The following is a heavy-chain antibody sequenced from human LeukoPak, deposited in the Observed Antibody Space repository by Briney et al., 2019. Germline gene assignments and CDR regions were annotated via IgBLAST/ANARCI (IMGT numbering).Heavy chain of an antibody. CDR3: ARSRLSGINDAFDI. J-gene: IGHJ3*02. CDR1: GLTFSTYG. CDR2: ISGSAVST. D-gene: IGHD3-3*01. V-gene: IGHV3-23*01. Sequence: GGTLRLSCAASGLTFSTYGMTWVRQAPGKGLEWVSAISGSAVSTFYADSVKGRFTISRDNSKNTLYLQMNSLRAEDTAVYYCARSRLSGINDAFDIWGQGTMVTVSS.